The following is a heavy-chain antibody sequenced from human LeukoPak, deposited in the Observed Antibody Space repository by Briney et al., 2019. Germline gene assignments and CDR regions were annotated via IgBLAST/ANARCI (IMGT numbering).Heavy chain of an antibody. J-gene: IGHJ6*03. V-gene: IGHV3-33*06. D-gene: IGHD2-15*01. CDR3: AKDSYCSGGSCYGAYYYYMNV. CDR2: IWYDGSNK. Sequence: PGRSLRLSCAASGFTFSSYGMHWVRQAPGKGLAWVAVIWYDGSNKYYADSVKGRFTISRDNSKNTLYLQMNSLRAEDTAVYYCAKDSYCSGGSCYGAYYYYMNVWGKGTTVTVSS. CDR1: GFTFSSYG.